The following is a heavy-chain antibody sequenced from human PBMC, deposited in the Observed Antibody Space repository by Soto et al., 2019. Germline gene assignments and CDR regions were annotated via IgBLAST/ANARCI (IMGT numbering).Heavy chain of an antibody. CDR3: ANPTDLDY. CDR1: GFIFRNNW. J-gene: IGHJ4*02. Sequence: PGGSLRLSGGASGFIFRNNWMSWVRQAPGKGLEWVASIKSDGSKKYHVDSVKGRFTISRDNAKNSLYLQMDSLRAEDTAVYYCANPTDLDYWGQGTLVTVSS. CDR2: IKSDGSKK. V-gene: IGHV3-7*01. D-gene: IGHD4-4*01.